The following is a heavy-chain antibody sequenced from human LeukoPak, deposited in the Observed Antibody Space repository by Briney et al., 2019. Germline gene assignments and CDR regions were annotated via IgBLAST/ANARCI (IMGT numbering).Heavy chain of an antibody. CDR1: GGSISNYY. CDR2: IYYSGST. D-gene: IGHD2-2*01. J-gene: IGHJ4*02. V-gene: IGHV4-59*08. CDR3: ASLYCSSTSCYLFH. Sequence: SSETLSLTCTVSGGSISNYYWSWIRQTPGKGLEWIGYIYYSGSTNYNPSLKSRVNISVDTSKNQFSLKLSSVTAADTALYYCASLYCSSTSCYLFHWGQGTLVTVSS.